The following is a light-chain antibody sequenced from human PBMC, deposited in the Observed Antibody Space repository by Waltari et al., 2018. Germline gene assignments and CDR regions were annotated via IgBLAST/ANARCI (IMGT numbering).Light chain of an antibody. Sequence: QSALTQPASVSGSPGQSITISCSGTDRDVGAYDFVSWYQQHPAKAPHLIIYEVSNRPSGISNRFSASKSGNTASLTISGLQAEDEADYYCSSYTTSSAPGVFGTGTRVTVL. CDR1: DRDVGAYDF. CDR2: EVS. J-gene: IGLJ1*01. V-gene: IGLV2-14*01. CDR3: SSYTTSSAPGV.